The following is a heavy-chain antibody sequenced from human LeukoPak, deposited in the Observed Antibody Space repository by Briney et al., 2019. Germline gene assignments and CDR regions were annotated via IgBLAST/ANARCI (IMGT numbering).Heavy chain of an antibody. D-gene: IGHD3-10*01. Sequence: GASVKVSCKASGYTFTSYDINWVRQAPGQGLEWMGIINPSGGSTSYAQKFQGRVTMTRDMSTSTVYMELSSLRSEDTAVYYCAREAEQYYYGSGSQSYYYYMDVWGKGTTVTVSS. CDR3: AREAEQYYYGSGSQSYYYYMDV. J-gene: IGHJ6*03. V-gene: IGHV1-46*01. CDR2: INPSGGST. CDR1: GYTFTSYD.